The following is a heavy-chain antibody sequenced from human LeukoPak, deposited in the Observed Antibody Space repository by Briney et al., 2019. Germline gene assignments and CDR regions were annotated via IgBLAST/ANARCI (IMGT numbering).Heavy chain of an antibody. CDR2: IYHSGST. D-gene: IGHD3-10*01. Sequence: SQTLSLTCAVSGGSISSGGYSWGWIRQPPGKGLEWIGYIYHSGSTYYNPSLKSRVTISVDRSKNQFSLKLSSVTAADTAVYYCARMPITMVRGVTYFDYWGQGTLVHVSS. J-gene: IGHJ4*02. V-gene: IGHV4-30-2*01. CDR3: ARMPITMVRGVTYFDY. CDR1: GGSISSGGYS.